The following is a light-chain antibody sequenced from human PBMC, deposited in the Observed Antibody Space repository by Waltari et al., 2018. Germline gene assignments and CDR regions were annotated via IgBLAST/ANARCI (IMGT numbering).Light chain of an antibody. CDR1: QSISSW. J-gene: IGKJ4*01. Sequence: DIQMTQPPSTLSASVGDRVIITCRASQSISSWLAWYQQKPGKAPKLLIYKASSIESGVPSRFSGSGSGTEFTLTISSLQPDDFATYYCQQYNSYSPTFGGGTKVEIK. CDR3: QQYNSYSPT. CDR2: KAS. V-gene: IGKV1-5*03.